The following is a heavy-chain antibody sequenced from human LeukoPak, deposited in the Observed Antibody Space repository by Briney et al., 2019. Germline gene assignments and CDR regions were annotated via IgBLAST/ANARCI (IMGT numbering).Heavy chain of an antibody. J-gene: IGHJ4*02. D-gene: IGHD2-2*01. Sequence: LWESLKIFWRGSGYSFTTYWIGLVRQMPGKGLEWMGIIYPGDSDTRYTPSFQGQVTMSAGKSINTAYLQWSSLKASDTAMYYCARRQGCSSTSCPPDYWGQGTLVTVSP. V-gene: IGHV5-51*01. CDR3: ARRQGCSSTSCPPDY. CDR1: GYSFTTYW. CDR2: IYPGDSDT.